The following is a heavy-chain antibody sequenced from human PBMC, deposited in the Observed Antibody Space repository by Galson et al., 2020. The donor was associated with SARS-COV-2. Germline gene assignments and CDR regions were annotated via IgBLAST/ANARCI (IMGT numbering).Heavy chain of an antibody. Sequence: TLSLTCTVSGGSIGSGGYYWTWIRQHPGKGLEWIGYSSYSGSTYYNPSLKSRVTISVDTSKNQFSLNLNSVTAADTAVYYCARDMRSSGGGSYFFDSWGQGALVTVSS. D-gene: IGHD6-19*01. J-gene: IGHJ4*02. CDR3: ARDMRSSGGGSYFFDS. V-gene: IGHV4-31*03. CDR2: SSYSGST. CDR1: GGSIGSGGYY.